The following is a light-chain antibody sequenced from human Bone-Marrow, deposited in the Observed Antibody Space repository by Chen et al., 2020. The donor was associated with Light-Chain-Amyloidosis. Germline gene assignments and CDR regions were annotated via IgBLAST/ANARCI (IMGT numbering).Light chain of an antibody. CDR3: QVWDRSSDRPV. CDR2: DDS. CDR1: NIASTS. Sequence: SYVLTQPSSVSVAPGQTATIACGGNNIASTSVHWYQQTPGQAPLLVVNDDSDLPSGIPERLSGSNSGNTATLTIGRVEAGDEADYYRQVWDRSSDRPVFGGGTKLTVL. J-gene: IGLJ3*02. V-gene: IGLV3-21*02.